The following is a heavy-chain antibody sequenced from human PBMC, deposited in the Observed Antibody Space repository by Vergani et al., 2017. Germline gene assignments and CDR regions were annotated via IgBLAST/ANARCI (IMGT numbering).Heavy chain of an antibody. J-gene: IGHJ4*02. D-gene: IGHD2-2*02. CDR1: GGSISSSSYY. CDR3: ARQRGSNCYSDY. Sequence: QLQLQESGPGLVKPSETLSLTCTVSGGSISSSSYYWGWIRQPPGKGLEWIGSIYYSGGTYYNPSLKSRVTISVDTSKNQFSLKLSSVTAADTAVYYCARQRGSNCYSDYWGQGTLVTVSS. CDR2: IYYSGGT. V-gene: IGHV4-39*01.